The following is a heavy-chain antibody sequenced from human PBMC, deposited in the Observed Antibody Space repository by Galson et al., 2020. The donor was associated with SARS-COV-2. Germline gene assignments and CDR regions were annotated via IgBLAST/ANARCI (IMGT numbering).Heavy chain of an antibody. V-gene: IGHV3-48*02. CDR1: GFTFSSYS. CDR2: ISSSSSTI. CDR3: ARGGSFSMIVVVIEYYFDY. Sequence: GGSLRLSCAASGFTFSSYSMNWVRQAPGKGLEWVSYISSSSSTIYYADSVKGRFTISRDNAKNSLYLQMNSLRDEDTAVYYCARGGSFSMIVVVIEYYFDYWGQGTLVTVSS. D-gene: IGHD3-22*01. J-gene: IGHJ4*02.